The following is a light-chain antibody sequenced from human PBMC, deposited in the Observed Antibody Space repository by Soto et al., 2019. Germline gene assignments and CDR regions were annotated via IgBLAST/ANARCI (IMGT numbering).Light chain of an antibody. J-gene: IGLJ2*01. CDR1: RSNIGSAI. CDR3: CSYTRNINAHLI. Sequence: QSVLTQPPSLSGTPGQTVTISCIGSRSNIGSAIVHWYQQLPGTAPKHLIYMNSQRPSGVPDRFSGSKSGTSASLVITGLRPEDEAHYYCCSYTRNINAHLIFGGGTKLTVL. CDR2: MNS. V-gene: IGLV1-47*01.